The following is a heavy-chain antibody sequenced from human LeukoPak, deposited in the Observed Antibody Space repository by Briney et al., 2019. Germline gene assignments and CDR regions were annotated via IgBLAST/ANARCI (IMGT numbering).Heavy chain of an antibody. V-gene: IGHV3-23*01. J-gene: IGHJ4*02. Sequence: GGSLRLSCAASGFTFSSYAMSWVRQAPGKGLEWVSAISGSGGRTHYVDSVKGRFTISRDNSKNTLYLQMNSLRAEDTAVYYCAKAVRIVGAILFDYWGQGTLVTVSS. D-gene: IGHD1-26*01. CDR1: GFTFSSYA. CDR3: AKAVRIVGAILFDY. CDR2: ISGSGGRT.